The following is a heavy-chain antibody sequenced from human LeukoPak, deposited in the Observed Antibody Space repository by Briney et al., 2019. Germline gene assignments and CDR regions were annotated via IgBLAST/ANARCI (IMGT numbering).Heavy chain of an antibody. D-gene: IGHD3-10*01. J-gene: IGHJ4*02. V-gene: IGHV3-30*18. Sequence: GGSMRLSCGASGFTFSSYGMHWVRQAPGKGLEWVAVISYDGSNKYYADSVKGRFTISRDNSKNTLYLQMNSLRAEDTAVYYCAKDVYGSGSYYLDYWGQGTLVTVSS. CDR2: ISYDGSNK. CDR1: GFTFSSYG. CDR3: AKDVYGSGSYYLDY.